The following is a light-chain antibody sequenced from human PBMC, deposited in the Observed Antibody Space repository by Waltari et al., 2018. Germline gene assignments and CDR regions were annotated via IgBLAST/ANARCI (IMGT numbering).Light chain of an antibody. CDR3: ALYMGSGIWV. V-gene: IGLV8-61*01. CDR2: KAH. Sequence: QTVVTQEPSLSVSPGGTVTLTCALSSGSLSTTSYATWYQQHPGQAPRPLVYKAHARSSGVPDRFSGSILGTTAALTITGAQADDESDYYCALYMGSGIWVFGGGTRLTVL. CDR1: SGSLSTTSY. J-gene: IGLJ3*02.